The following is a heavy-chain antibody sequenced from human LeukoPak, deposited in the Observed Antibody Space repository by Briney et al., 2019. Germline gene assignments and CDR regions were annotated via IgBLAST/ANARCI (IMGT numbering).Heavy chain of an antibody. CDR2: KTQDGSEK. V-gene: IGHV3-7*01. CDR3: SSRRYYFDY. J-gene: IGHJ4*02. CDR1: GFTFSSYW. Sequence: GGSLRLSCAASGFTFSSYWMSWVHQAPGKGLEWVTNKTQDGSEKYYVDSVTGRFTISRDNAKNSLYLQMNSLRAEDTAVSYCSSRRYYFDYWGQGTLVTVSS.